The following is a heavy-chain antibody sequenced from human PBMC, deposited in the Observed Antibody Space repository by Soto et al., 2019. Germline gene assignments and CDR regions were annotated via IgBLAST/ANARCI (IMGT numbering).Heavy chain of an antibody. Sequence: EEQVSESGGALVQPGGSLRLSCAASGFNFNTFAMSWIRQAPGKGLEWVSHISSSGGSRDYADSVRGRFTISSDNSKNLLFLQMNSLRADDTATYYCAKDPPSPWTANWVDPWGKGTLVTVSS. V-gene: IGHV3-23*01. J-gene: IGHJ5*02. D-gene: IGHD1-1*01. CDR2: ISSSGGSR. CDR1: GFNFNTFA. CDR3: AKDPPSPWTANWVDP.